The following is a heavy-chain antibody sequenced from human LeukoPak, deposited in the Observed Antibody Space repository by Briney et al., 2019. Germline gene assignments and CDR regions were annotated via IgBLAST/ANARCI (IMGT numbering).Heavy chain of an antibody. CDR2: INPNSGGT. CDR3: ARTRGYCTNGVCYLGDYMDV. CDR1: GYTFTGYY. V-gene: IGHV1-2*02. D-gene: IGHD2-8*01. J-gene: IGHJ6*03. Sequence: ASVKVSCKASGYTFTGYYMHWVRQAPGQGLEWMGWINPNSGGTNYAQKFQGRVTMTRDTSISTAYMELSRLRSDDTAVYYCARTRGYCTNGVCYLGDYMDVWGKGTTVTVSS.